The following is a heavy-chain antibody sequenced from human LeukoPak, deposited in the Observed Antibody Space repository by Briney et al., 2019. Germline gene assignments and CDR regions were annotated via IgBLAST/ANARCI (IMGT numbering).Heavy chain of an antibody. V-gene: IGHV1-69*13. CDR3: ASEIPASGKFDS. CDR1: GGTFSSYA. J-gene: IGHJ4*02. Sequence: SVKVSCKASGGTFSSYAISWVRQAPGQGLEWMGGIIPIFGTANYAQKFQGRVTITADESTSTAYMELSSLRSEDTAVYFCASEIPASGKFDSWGQGALVIVSS. D-gene: IGHD6-13*01. CDR2: IIPIFGTA.